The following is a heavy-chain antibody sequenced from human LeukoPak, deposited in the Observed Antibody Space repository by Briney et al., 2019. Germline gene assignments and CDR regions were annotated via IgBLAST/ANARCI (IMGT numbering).Heavy chain of an antibody. CDR3: ARKGSNKNYYDSSGYYYPFDY. V-gene: IGHV4-34*01. CDR2: INHSGST. D-gene: IGHD3-22*01. Sequence: PSETLSLTCAVYGGSFSGYYWSWIRQPPGKGLEWIGEINHSGSTNYNPSLKSRVTISVDTSKNQFSLKLSSVTAADTAVYYCARKGSNKNYYDSSGYYYPFDYWSQGTLVTVSS. J-gene: IGHJ4*02. CDR1: GGSFSGYY.